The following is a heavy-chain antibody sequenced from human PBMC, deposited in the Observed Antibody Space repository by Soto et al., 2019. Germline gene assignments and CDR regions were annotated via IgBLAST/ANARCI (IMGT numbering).Heavy chain of an antibody. D-gene: IGHD3-10*01. Sequence: QVQLVESGGDLVKPGGSLRLSCAASGFSMSDHFMSWIRQAPGKGLEWVSYISDSDRGSATQYGDSVKGRFTISRDNAKISLYLQINSLRVEDTAVYYCARESWANPDYWGQGTLVTVSA. J-gene: IGHJ4*02. CDR1: GFSMSDHF. CDR2: ISDSDRGSAT. V-gene: IGHV3-11*01. CDR3: ARESWANPDY.